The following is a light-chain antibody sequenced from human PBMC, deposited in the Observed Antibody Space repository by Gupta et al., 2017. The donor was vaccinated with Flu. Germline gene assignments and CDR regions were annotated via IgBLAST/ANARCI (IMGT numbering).Light chain of an antibody. CDR2: YDS. CDR3: NVSDASIDHWV. CDR1: DVGRKT. Sequence: SYVLTQPPSVSVAQGQTARLTCWGDDVGRKTVHWYQQKPAQATTVVVYYDSDRPSGIPDRFFCSTSVNTATLKTXSXQAGDGXDDYWNVSDASIDHWVFGGGTKLTVL. J-gene: IGLJ3*02. V-gene: IGLV3-21*02.